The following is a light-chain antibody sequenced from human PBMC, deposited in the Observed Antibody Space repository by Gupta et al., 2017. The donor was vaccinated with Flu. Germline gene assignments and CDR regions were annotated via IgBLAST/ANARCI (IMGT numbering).Light chain of an antibody. Sequence: DIVMTQSPDSLAVSLGERATINCKSSQNVLYISNNKNYLAWYQQKPGQPPKLLIYWASTRESGVPDRFSGSGSGTDFTLTISSLQAEDVAVYYCQQYDSTPWTFGQGTKVEIK. CDR1: QNVLYISNNKNY. J-gene: IGKJ1*01. V-gene: IGKV4-1*01. CDR2: WAS. CDR3: QQYDSTPWT.